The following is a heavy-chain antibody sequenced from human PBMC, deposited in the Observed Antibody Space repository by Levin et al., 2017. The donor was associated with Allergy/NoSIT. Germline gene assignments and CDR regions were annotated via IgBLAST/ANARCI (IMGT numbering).Heavy chain of an antibody. CDR3: ARVESDSYGFLGYYYGMDV. D-gene: IGHD5-18*01. Sequence: GGSLRLSCAASGFTFSSYEMNWVRQAPGKGLEWVSYISSSGSTIYYADSVKGRFTISRDNAKNSLYLQMNSLRAEDTAVYYCARVESDSYGFLGYYYGMDVWGQGTTVTVSS. J-gene: IGHJ6*02. CDR2: ISSSGSTI. V-gene: IGHV3-48*03. CDR1: GFTFSSYE.